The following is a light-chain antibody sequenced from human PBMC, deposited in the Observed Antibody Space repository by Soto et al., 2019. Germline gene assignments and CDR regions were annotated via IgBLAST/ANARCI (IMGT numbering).Light chain of an antibody. V-gene: IGKV1-5*03. Sequence: DIQMTQSPSTLSASVGDRVTITCRASQSISTYLAWYQQKPGKAPKLLIYKASTLKSGVPSRFSGSGSGTEFTLTISSLQPDDFATYYCQHYNSYSEAFGQGTKGELK. CDR1: QSISTY. J-gene: IGKJ1*01. CDR2: KAS. CDR3: QHYNSYSEA.